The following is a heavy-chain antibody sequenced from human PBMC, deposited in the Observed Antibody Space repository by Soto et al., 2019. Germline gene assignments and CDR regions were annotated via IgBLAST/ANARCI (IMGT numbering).Heavy chain of an antibody. CDR2: ISYDGSNK. V-gene: IGHV3-30-3*01. Sequence: PGGSLRLSCAASGFTFSSYAMHWVRQAPGKGLEWVAVISYDGSNKYYADSVKGRFTISRDNSKNTLYLQMNSLRAEDTAVYYCARAATIKVYYYYGMDVWGQGTTVTVSS. J-gene: IGHJ6*02. CDR1: GFTFSSYA. D-gene: IGHD5-12*01. CDR3: ARAATIKVYYYYGMDV.